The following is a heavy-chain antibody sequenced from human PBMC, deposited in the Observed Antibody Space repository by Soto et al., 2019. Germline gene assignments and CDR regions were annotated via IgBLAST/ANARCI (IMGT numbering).Heavy chain of an antibody. J-gene: IGHJ4*02. V-gene: IGHV3-33*01. D-gene: IGHD3-22*01. Sequence: GGALRLSCSASGFTFSSDGMHWVRQAPGKGLEWVAVIWYDGSNKYYADSLKGRFTISRDNSKKTLYLQVNSLRAEDTAVYFCARDDYDSSGYYYVDYWGQGTLVTVSS. CDR2: IWYDGSNK. CDR1: GFTFSSDG. CDR3: ARDDYDSSGYYYVDY.